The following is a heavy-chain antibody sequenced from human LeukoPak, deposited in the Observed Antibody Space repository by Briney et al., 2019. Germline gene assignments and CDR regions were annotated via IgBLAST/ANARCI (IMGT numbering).Heavy chain of an antibody. CDR1: GFTFDDYG. CDR3: AKDATAVPGTVYMDV. V-gene: IGHV3-20*04. J-gene: IGHJ6*03. CDR2: INWNGGST. Sequence: GGSLRLSCAASGFTFDDYGMSWVRQAPGKGLEWVSGINWNGGSTGYADSVKGRFTISRDSAKNSVYLQMTSLRAEDTALYYCAKDATAVPGTVYMDVWGKGTTVTISS. D-gene: IGHD2-2*01.